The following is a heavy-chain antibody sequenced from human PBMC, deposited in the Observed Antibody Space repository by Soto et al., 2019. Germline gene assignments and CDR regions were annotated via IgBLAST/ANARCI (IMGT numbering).Heavy chain of an antibody. CDR2: ISYDGSNK. CDR3: AKDTEYYDILTVYYYGMDV. J-gene: IGHJ6*02. CDR1: GFTFSSYG. D-gene: IGHD3-9*01. Sequence: GGSLRLSCAASGFTFSSYGMHWVRQAPGKGLEWVAVISYDGSNKYYPDSVKGRFTISRDNSKNTLYPQMNSLRAEDTAVYYCAKDTEYYDILTVYYYGMDVWGQGTTVTVSS. V-gene: IGHV3-30*18.